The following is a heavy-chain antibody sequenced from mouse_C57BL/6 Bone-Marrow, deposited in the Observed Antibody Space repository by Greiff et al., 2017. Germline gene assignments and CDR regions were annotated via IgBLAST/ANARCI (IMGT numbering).Heavy chain of an antibody. CDR3: ARDRSGDYDLYFDV. D-gene: IGHD2-4*01. J-gene: IGHJ1*03. CDR2: ISDGGSYT. Sequence: EVQLVESGGGLVKPGGSLKLSCAASGFTFSSYAMSWVRQTPEKRLEWVATISDGGSYTYYPDNVKGRFTISRDNAKNNLYLQMSHLKSEDTAMYYCARDRSGDYDLYFDVWGTGTTVTVSS. V-gene: IGHV5-4*01. CDR1: GFTFSSYA.